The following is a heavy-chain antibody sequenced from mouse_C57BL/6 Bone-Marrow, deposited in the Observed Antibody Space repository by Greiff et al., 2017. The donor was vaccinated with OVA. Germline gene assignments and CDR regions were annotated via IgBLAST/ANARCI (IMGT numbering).Heavy chain of an antibody. V-gene: IGHV5-6*01. J-gene: IGHJ2*01. CDR2: ISSGGSYT. CDR3: ARHDGYPDY. Sequence: EVHLVESGGDLVKPGGSLKLSCAASGFTFSSYGMSWVRQTPDKRLEWVATISSGGSYTYYPDSVKGRFPISRDNAKNTLYLQMSSLKSEDTAMYYCARHDGYPDYWGQGTTLTVSS. D-gene: IGHD2-3*01. CDR1: GFTFSSYG.